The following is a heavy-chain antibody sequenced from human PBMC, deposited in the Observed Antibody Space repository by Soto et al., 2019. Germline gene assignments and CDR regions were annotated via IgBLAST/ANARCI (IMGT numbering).Heavy chain of an antibody. D-gene: IGHD3-3*01. CDR2: ISGSGGST. CDR3: AKDGYYDFWSGSDADLDY. V-gene: IGHV3-23*01. CDR1: GFTFSSYA. Sequence: PGGSLRLSCAASGFTFSSYAMSWVRQAPGKGLEWVSAISGSGGSTYYADSVKGRFTISRDNSKNTLYLQMNSLRAEDTAVYYCAKDGYYDFWSGSDADLDYCGQGTLPTVYS. J-gene: IGHJ4*02.